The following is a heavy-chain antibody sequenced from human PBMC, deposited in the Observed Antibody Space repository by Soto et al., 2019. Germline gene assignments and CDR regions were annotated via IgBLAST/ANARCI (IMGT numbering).Heavy chain of an antibody. D-gene: IGHD3-9*01. J-gene: IGHJ2*01. CDR1: GGSFSGYY. Sequence: QVQLQPWGAGPLRPLETLSLTCGVSGGSFSGYYWAWIRQSPGKGLEWIGEINDRGSINYNPSLKSRVSISVDTSKNHYSLKLRSVTAADTAVYYCARESNDILTGPPWVWYFDLWGRGTLVTVSS. CDR2: INDRGSI. V-gene: IGHV4-34*01. CDR3: ARESNDILTGPPWVWYFDL.